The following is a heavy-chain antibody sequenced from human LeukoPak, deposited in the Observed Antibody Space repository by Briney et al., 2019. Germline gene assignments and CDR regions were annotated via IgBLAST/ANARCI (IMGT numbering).Heavy chain of an antibody. CDR2: INHSGST. CDR3: ARVPLPPGDYHPFFDY. CDR1: GGSFSGYY. Sequence: ASETLSLTCAVYGGSFSGYYWSWIRQPPGKGLEWIGEINHSGSTNYNPSLKSRVTISVDTSKNQFSLKLSSVTAADTAVYYCARVPLPPGDYHPFFDYWGQGTLVTVSS. D-gene: IGHD4-17*01. V-gene: IGHV4-34*01. J-gene: IGHJ4*02.